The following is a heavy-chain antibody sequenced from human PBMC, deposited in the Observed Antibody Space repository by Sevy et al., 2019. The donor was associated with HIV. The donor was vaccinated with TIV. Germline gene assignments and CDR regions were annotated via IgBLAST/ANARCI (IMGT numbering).Heavy chain of an antibody. CDR3: AGRSNLGAYYYYYGLDV. Sequence: SETLSLTCTVYGGSFSGYYWTWIRQSPGKGLEWIGEINHSGSTDYNPSLKSRVTMSVDKSKNPFSLQLVSVTAADTAVYYCAGRSNLGAYYYYYGLDVWGQGTTVTVSS. V-gene: IGHV4-34*01. D-gene: IGHD3-16*01. J-gene: IGHJ6*02. CDR1: GGSFSGYY. CDR2: INHSGST.